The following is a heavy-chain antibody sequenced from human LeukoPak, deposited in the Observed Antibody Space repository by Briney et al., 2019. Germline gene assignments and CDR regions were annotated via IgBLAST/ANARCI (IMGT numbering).Heavy chain of an antibody. CDR1: QFTFSHYG. Sequence: GGSLRLSCAASQFTFSHYGMHWVRQAPGRGVEWVAVIWNDGSATYYADSVKGRFTISRDNSRNTLYLQMTSLRAEDTAVYYCVKDAQRGFDYSNSLEYWGQGTLVTVSS. V-gene: IGHV3-33*03. J-gene: IGHJ4*02. CDR3: VKDAQRGFDYSNSLEY. CDR2: IWNDGSAT. D-gene: IGHD4-11*01.